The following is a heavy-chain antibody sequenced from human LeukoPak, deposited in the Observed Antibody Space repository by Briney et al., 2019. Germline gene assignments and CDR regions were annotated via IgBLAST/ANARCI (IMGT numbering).Heavy chain of an antibody. CDR2: IYTSGNT. J-gene: IGHJ4*02. D-gene: IGHD2-8*01. CDR1: GGAISSGRYY. V-gene: IGHV4-61*02. CDR3: ARAIGRVIDY. Sequence: SETLSLTCTVSGGAISSGRYYWSWIRQPAGKGLEWIGRIYTSGNTKYNPSLKSRVTISVDTSKNQFSLKLSSVTAADTAVYYCARAIGRVIDYWGQGTLVTVSS.